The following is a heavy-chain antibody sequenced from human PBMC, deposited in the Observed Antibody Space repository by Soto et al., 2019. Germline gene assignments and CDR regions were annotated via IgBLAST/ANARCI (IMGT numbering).Heavy chain of an antibody. V-gene: IGHV1-46*01. CDR2: ISPYGTT. CDR3: ARDRDGDYDLDH. D-gene: IGHD4-17*01. CDR1: ELTFSSHY. Sequence: QMQLVQSGAEVKPPGASVTLSCAASELTFSSHYIHWVRQAPGQGLEWMGLISPYGTTTSPQNFLGRLSISRDTSTSTVYMEMRSLKSDDTAVYFCARDRDGDYDLDHWGQGTLVTVSS. J-gene: IGHJ4*02.